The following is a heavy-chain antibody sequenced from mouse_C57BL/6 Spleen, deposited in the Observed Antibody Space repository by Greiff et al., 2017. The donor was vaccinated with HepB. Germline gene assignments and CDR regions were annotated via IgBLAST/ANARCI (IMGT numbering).Heavy chain of an antibody. CDR3: ASYGNYGYWYFDV. CDR2: INPNNGGT. J-gene: IGHJ1*03. Sequence: EVQLQQSGPELVKPGASVKISCKASGYTFTDYYMNWVKQSHGKSLEWIGDINPNNGGTSYNQKFKGKATLTVDKSSSTAYMELRSLTSEDSAVYYCASYGNYGYWYFDVWGTGTTVTVSS. V-gene: IGHV1-26*01. D-gene: IGHD2-1*01. CDR1: GYTFTDYY.